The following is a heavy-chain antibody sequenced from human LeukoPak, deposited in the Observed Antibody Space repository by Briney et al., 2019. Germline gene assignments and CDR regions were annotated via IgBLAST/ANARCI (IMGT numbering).Heavy chain of an antibody. CDR2: IYYSGST. Sequence: SETLSLTCTVSGGSISSYYWSWIRQPPGKGLEWIGYIYYSGSTNYNPSLKSRVTISVDTSKNQFSLKLSSVTAADTAVYYCARHARYCSSTSCYVYYYYGMYVWGQGTTVTVSS. J-gene: IGHJ6*02. D-gene: IGHD2-2*01. V-gene: IGHV4-59*08. CDR3: ARHARYCSSTSCYVYYYYGMYV. CDR1: GGSISSYY.